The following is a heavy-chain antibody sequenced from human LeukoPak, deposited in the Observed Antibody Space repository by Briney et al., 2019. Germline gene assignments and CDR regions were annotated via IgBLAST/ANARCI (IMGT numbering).Heavy chain of an antibody. CDR1: GGSISSYY. CDR2: IYYSGST. V-gene: IGHV4-59*12. CDR3: AYCSSTSCYPHDAFDI. D-gene: IGHD2-2*01. J-gene: IGHJ3*02. Sequence: SETLSLTCTVSGGSISSYYWSWIRQPPGKGLEWIGYIYYSGSTNYNPSLKSRVTISVDTSKDQFSLKLSSVTAADTAVYYCAYCSSTSCYPHDAFDIWGQGTMVTVSS.